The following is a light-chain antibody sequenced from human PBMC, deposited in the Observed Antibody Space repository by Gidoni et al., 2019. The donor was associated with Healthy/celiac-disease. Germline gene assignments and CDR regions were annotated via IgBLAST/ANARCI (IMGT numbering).Light chain of an antibody. CDR3: QQSYSTPWT. CDR1: QSISSY. J-gene: IGKJ1*01. CDR2: AAS. Sequence: DIQMTQSPSSLSASVGDRVTITCRASQSISSYLNWYQQKPGKAPKLLIYAASSLQSGVPSRFSGSGSGTDFTLTSSRLPPEDFATYYCQQSYSTPWTFGQGTKVEIK. V-gene: IGKV1-39*01.